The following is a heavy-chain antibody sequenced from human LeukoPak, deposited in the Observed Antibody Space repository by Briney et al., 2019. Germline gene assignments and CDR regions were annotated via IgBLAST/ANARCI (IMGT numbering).Heavy chain of an antibody. CDR1: GFTFGDYA. CDR2: IRSKAYGGTT. D-gene: IGHD3-9*01. J-gene: IGHJ4*02. CDR3: TREVLRYFDWLSGYYFDY. V-gene: IGHV3-49*03. Sequence: GGSLRLSCTASGFTFGDYAMSWFRQAPGKGLEWVGFIRSKAYGGTTEYAASVKGRFTISRDDSKSIAYLQMNSLKTEDTAVYYCTREVLRYFDWLSGYYFDYWGQGTLVTVSS.